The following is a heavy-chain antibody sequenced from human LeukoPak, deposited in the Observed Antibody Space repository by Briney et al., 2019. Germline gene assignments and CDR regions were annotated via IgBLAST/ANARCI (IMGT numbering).Heavy chain of an antibody. CDR1: GGSISSGDYY. V-gene: IGHV4-30-4*01. J-gene: IGHJ5*02. Sequence: SQTLSLTCTVSGGSISSGDYYWSWIRQPPGKGLEWIGYIYYSGSTYYNPSLNSRVTISVDTSKNQFSLKLRSVTAADTAVYYCARGAYGSGSTNWFDPWGQGTLVTVSS. D-gene: IGHD3-10*01. CDR3: ARGAYGSGSTNWFDP. CDR2: IYYSGST.